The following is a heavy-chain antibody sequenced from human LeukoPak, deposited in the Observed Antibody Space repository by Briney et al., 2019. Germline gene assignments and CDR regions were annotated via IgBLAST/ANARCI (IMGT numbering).Heavy chain of an antibody. CDR3: ARGGAARPDY. J-gene: IGHJ4*02. CDR2: ISYDGSNK. V-gene: IGHV3-30-3*01. Sequence: GGSLRLSCAASGFTFSSYAMHRVRQAPGKGLEWVAVISYDGSNKYYADSVRGRFTISRDNAKNSLYLQMNSLRPEDTAVYYCARGGAARPDYWGQGTLVTVSS. D-gene: IGHD6-6*01. CDR1: GFTFSSYA.